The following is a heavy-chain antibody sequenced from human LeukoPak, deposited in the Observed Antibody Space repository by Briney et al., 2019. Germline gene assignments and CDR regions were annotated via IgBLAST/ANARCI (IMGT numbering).Heavy chain of an antibody. CDR2: ISSSSSTM. V-gene: IGHV3-48*01. CDR3: AKDREFTWIGYFDL. CDR1: GFTFSSYG. J-gene: IGHJ2*01. D-gene: IGHD5-12*01. Sequence: PGGSLRLSCAASGFTFSSYGMNWVRQAPGKGLEWVSYISSSSSTMYYADSVKGRFTISRDNAKNPLYLQMNSLRAEDTAVYYCAKDREFTWIGYFDLWGRGTLVTVSS.